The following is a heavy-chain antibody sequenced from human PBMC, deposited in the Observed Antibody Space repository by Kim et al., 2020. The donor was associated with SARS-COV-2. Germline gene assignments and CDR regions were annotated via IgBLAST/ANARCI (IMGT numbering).Heavy chain of an antibody. Sequence: SETLSLTCAVYGGSFSDYNWSWIRQPPGKGLEWIGEINHSGSTNVSPSVKSRITISVDTSKSQFSLRLKSMTATDTAVYYCARGRAGVVPAPVLGLGPYYDYYPMGGWGRGTPVAGSS. CDR2: INHSGST. V-gene: IGHV4-34*01. J-gene: IGHJ6*02. D-gene: IGHD2-2*02. CDR1: GGSFSDYN. CDR3: ARGRAGVVPAPVLGLGPYYDYYPMGG.